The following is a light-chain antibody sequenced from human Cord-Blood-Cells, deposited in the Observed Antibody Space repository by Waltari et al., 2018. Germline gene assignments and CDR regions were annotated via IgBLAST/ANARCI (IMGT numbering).Light chain of an antibody. Sequence: QSALTQPASVSGSPGQSITISCTGTSSDGGGYNYVSWYQQHPGKAPKLMIYDVSNRPAVVSNRFSGSKSGNTASLTISGLQAEDEADYYCSSYTSSSTYVFGTGTKVTVL. CDR1: SSDGGGYNY. V-gene: IGLV2-14*01. J-gene: IGLJ1*01. CDR2: DVS. CDR3: SSYTSSSTYV.